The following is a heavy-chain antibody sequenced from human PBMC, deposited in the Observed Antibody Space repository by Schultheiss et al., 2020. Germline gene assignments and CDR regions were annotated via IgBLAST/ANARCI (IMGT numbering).Heavy chain of an antibody. J-gene: IGHJ4*02. Sequence: SETLSLTCTVSGGSISSGGYYWSWIRQHPGKGLEWIGYIYYSGSTYYNPSLKSRVTISVDTSKNQFSLKLSSVTAADTAVYYCASRGYSSGGDYFDYWGKGTLVTVSS. D-gene: IGHD5-18*01. CDR1: GGSISSGGYY. CDR2: IYYSGST. CDR3: ASRGYSSGGDYFDY. V-gene: IGHV4-31*03.